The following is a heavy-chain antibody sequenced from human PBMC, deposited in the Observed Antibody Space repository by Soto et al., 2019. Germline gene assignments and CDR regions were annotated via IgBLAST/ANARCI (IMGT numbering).Heavy chain of an antibody. J-gene: IGHJ6*02. D-gene: IGHD3-22*01. Sequence: GGSLRLSCAASGFTFSSYAMSWVRQAPGKGLEWVSAISGSGGSTYYADSVKGRFTISRDNSKNTLYLQMNSLRAEDTAVYYCAKDQGAFTMIGMDVWGQGTTVTVSS. CDR1: GFTFSSYA. V-gene: IGHV3-23*01. CDR3: AKDQGAFTMIGMDV. CDR2: ISGSGGST.